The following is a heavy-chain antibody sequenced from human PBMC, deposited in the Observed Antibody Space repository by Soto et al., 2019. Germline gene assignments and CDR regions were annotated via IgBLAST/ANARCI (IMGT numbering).Heavy chain of an antibody. CDR2: CTAAGYT. D-gene: IGHD3-10*01. V-gene: IGHV3-13*01. Sequence: EVQLVESGGGLVPPGGSLRLSCAASGFPFSRYAMHWVRQGAGKGLEWVSTCTAAGYTFYPGSVKGRITISRENANNSCYLQMNVLMGGDTAVYFCGRVSLRAGYWYFNLGGGGTLVTVAS. CDR3: GRVSLRAGYWYFNL. CDR1: GFPFSRYA. J-gene: IGHJ2*01.